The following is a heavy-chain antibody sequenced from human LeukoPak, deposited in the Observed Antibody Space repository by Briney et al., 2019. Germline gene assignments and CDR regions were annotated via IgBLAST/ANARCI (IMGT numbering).Heavy chain of an antibody. Sequence: SETVSLTCAVSGASISGSGYYLGWIRQPPGKGLEWIGNIYYTGSTYYNASLQSRVTISIDTSKNQFSLRLNSVTAADTAMYYCVKSGGYGLIDYWGQGTLVTVSS. D-gene: IGHD1-26*01. V-gene: IGHV4-39*01. CDR2: IYYTGST. CDR3: VKSGGYGLIDY. J-gene: IGHJ4*02. CDR1: GASISGSGYY.